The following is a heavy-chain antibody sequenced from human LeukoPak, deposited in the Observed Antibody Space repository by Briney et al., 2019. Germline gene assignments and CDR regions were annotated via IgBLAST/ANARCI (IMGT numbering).Heavy chain of an antibody. D-gene: IGHD2-15*01. CDR3: ARGPGVVAAYFDY. V-gene: IGHV3-74*01. CDR1: GFTFSSYW. CDR2: ISDGGSTT. Sequence: PGGSLRLSCAASGFTFSSYWMHWVRQAPGKGLVWVSRISDGGSTTTYADSVKGRFTISRDNSKNTLYLQMNSLRAEDTAVYYCARGPGVVAAYFDYWGQGTLVTVSS. J-gene: IGHJ4*02.